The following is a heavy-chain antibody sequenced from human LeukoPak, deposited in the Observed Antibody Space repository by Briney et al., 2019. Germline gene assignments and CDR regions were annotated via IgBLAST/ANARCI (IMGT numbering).Heavy chain of an antibody. D-gene: IGHD1-14*01. CDR2: ISGDGSSI. V-gene: IGHV3-74*01. CDR3: ARGNPGGEYY. CDR1: GFTFRNYY. J-gene: IGHJ4*02. Sequence: GGSLRLSCVASGFTFRNYYMHWVRQVPGKGLVWVSRISGDGSSIFYADSVKGRFTISRDNAKNSLYVQMNSLRAEDTAVYYCARGNPGGEYYWGQGTLVTVSS.